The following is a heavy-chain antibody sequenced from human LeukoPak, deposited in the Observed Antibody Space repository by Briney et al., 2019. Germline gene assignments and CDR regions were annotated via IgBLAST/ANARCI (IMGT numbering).Heavy chain of an antibody. D-gene: IGHD2-21*02. CDR3: ARRCGGDCYLGFDY. CDR1: GGSISSSNW. J-gene: IGHJ4*02. Sequence: PSETLSLTCAVSGGSISSSNWWSWVRQPPGKGLEWIGEIYHSGSTNYNPSLKSRVTISVDKSKNQFSLKLSSVTAADTAVYYYARRCGGDCYLGFDYWGQGTLVTVSS. CDR2: IYHSGST. V-gene: IGHV4-4*02.